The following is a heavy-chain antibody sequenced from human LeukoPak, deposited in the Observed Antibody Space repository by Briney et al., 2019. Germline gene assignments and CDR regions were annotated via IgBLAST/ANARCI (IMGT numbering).Heavy chain of an antibody. D-gene: IGHD1-26*01. Sequence: SETLSLTCTVSGYSISSGYYWGWIRPPPGKGLEWIGSGSTYYNPSLKSRVTISVDTSKNQFSLKLSSVTAADTAVYYCARLGWELLIDYWGQGTLVTVSP. CDR1: GYSISSGYY. V-gene: IGHV4-38-2*02. CDR3: ARLGWELLIDY. J-gene: IGHJ4*02. CDR2: SGST.